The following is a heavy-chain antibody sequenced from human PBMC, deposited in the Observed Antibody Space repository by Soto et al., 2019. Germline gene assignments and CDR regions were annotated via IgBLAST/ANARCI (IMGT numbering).Heavy chain of an antibody. CDR1: GASITSAY. Sequence: QVQLQESGPGLVKPSETLSLTCSVSGASITSAYWNWIRQPPGKGLEWVGYIYYIGSTNYNPSLKSRVTMSLDTSNNQLSLDLRFVTAADTAVYYCARGKNWFVRWGQGTLVTVSS. CDR2: IYYIGST. V-gene: IGHV4-59*08. CDR3: ARGKNWFVR. J-gene: IGHJ5*02.